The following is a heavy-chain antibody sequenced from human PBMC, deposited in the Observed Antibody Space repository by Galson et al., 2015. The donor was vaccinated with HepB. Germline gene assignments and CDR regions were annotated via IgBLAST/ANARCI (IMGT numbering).Heavy chain of an antibody. CDR3: GGSKDGYIDF. CDR2: IYATGST. V-gene: IGHV4-4*07. J-gene: IGHJ4*02. CDR1: ADSFSTYY. Sequence: SETLSLTCTVSADSFSTYYWSWIRQPAGKGLEWIGRIYATGSTNYNPSLKSRVTMSIDTSRNQFSLEMRSVTAADTAVYLCGGSKDGYIDFWGQGTLVTVSS. D-gene: IGHD5-24*01.